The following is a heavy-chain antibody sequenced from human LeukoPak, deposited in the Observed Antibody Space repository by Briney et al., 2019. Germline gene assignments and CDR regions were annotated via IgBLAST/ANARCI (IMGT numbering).Heavy chain of an antibody. J-gene: IGHJ4*02. CDR1: GGTFSSYA. Sequence: SVKVSCKASGGTFSSYAISWVRQAPGQGLEWMGGIIPIFGTANYAQKFQGRVTITTDESMSTAYMELSSLRSEDTAVYYCARGGYSYGSPLDYWGQGTLVTVSS. CDR3: ARGGYSYGSPLDY. D-gene: IGHD5-18*01. CDR2: IIPIFGTA. V-gene: IGHV1-69*05.